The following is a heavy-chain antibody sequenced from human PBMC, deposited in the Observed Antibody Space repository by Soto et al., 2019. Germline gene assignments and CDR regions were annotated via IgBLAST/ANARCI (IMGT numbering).Heavy chain of an antibody. D-gene: IGHD5-18*01. V-gene: IGHV3-23*01. J-gene: IGHJ4*02. CDR1: GFNFDNV. CDR3: ARDDWSYGVPIDY. Sequence: EVQLLESGGGLVQPGGSLRLSCAASGFNFDNVMTWVRHAPGKGLDWVSTISGSGSRRYYADSMKGRFTVSRDNSKNTLYLQMNSLGVDDTAVYYCARDDWSYGVPIDYWGQGTLVTVSS. CDR2: ISGSGSRR.